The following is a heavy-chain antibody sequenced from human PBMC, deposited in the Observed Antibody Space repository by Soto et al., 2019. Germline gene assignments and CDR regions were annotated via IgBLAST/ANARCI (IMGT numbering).Heavy chain of an antibody. CDR1: GFTFSSYA. J-gene: IGHJ3*02. CDR2: ISYDGSNK. D-gene: IGHD5-18*01. Sequence: PGGSLRLSCAASGFTFSSYAMHWVRQAPGKGLEWVAVISYDGSNKYYADSVKGRFTISRDNSKNTLYLQMNSLRAEDTAVYYCARGYSYAGEGAFDIWGQGTMVTVSS. CDR3: ARGYSYAGEGAFDI. V-gene: IGHV3-30-3*01.